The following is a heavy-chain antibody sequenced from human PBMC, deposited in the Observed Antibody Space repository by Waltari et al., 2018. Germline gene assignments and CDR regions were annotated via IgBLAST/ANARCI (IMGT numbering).Heavy chain of an antibody. J-gene: IGHJ6*02. V-gene: IGHV3-23*01. CDR2: IIVSGAAI. D-gene: IGHD3-16*01. CDR1: GFTFSSYA. Sequence: EVQLLESGGGLVQPGGSLRLSCAASGFTFSSYAMSWVRQAPGKGLEWVSSIIVSGAAIYYADSVKGRFTISRDNSKNTLYLQMLSLRAEDTAVYYCAEAGLYVRDYYYDYSMGVWGQGTTVTVSS. CDR3: AEAGLYVRDYYYDYSMGV.